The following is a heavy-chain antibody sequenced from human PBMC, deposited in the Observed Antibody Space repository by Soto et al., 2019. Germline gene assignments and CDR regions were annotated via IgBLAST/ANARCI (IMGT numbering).Heavy chain of an antibody. D-gene: IGHD3-16*01. CDR2: ISAYNGNA. J-gene: IGHJ5*02. CDR3: AREWGVGWFDP. CDR1: GYTFTSYG. Sequence: ASVKVSCKASGYTFTSYGISWVRQAPGQGLEWMGGISAYNGNANYAQKLQGRVTMTTDTSTSTAYMELRSLRSEDTAVYYCAREWGVGWFDPWGQGTLVTVSS. V-gene: IGHV1-18*01.